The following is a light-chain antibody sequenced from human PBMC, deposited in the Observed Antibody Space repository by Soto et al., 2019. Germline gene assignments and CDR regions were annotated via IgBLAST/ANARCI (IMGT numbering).Light chain of an antibody. V-gene: IGLV2-14*01. Sequence: QSALTQPASVSGSPGQSITISCTGTSSDIGDYNYVSWYQQHPGKAPKLMIFEVSNRPSGVSNRFSGSKSGNPASLTISGLQAKDEAAYCCTSYTGRNHLFWVFGGGTKLTVL. CDR3: TSYTGRNHLFWV. CDR2: EVS. CDR1: SSDIGDYNY. J-gene: IGLJ3*02.